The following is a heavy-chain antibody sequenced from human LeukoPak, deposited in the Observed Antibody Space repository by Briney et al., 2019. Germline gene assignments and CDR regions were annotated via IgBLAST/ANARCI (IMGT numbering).Heavy chain of an antibody. CDR1: GFTFSSYA. Sequence: GGSLRLSCAASGFTFSSYAMSWVRQAPGKGLEWVSAISGSGGSTYYADSVKGRFTISRDNSKNTLYLQMNGLRAEDTAVYYCAKQGVLLWFGELLYPYDYWGQGTLVTVSS. D-gene: IGHD3-10*01. J-gene: IGHJ4*02. CDR3: AKQGVLLWFGELLYPYDY. CDR2: ISGSGGST. V-gene: IGHV3-23*01.